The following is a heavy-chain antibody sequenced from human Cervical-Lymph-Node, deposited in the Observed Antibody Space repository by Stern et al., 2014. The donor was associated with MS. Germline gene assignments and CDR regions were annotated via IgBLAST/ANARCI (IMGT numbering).Heavy chain of an antibody. Sequence: VQLVQSGAEVKKPGESLKISCKGSGYSFTSYWVAWVRHMPGKGLDWMGIIYPGDSETRYSPSFQGPVTFTADKPISTAYLQWSSLKASDTAIYYCARIYGSYTSSSLVVLYSFDYWGQGTLVTVSS. V-gene: IGHV5-51*04. CDR1: GYSFTSYW. J-gene: IGHJ4*02. D-gene: IGHD6-6*01. CDR3: ARIYGSYTSSSLVVLYSFDY. CDR2: IYPGDSET.